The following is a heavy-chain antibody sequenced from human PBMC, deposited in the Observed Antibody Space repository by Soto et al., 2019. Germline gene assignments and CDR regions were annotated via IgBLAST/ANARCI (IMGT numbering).Heavy chain of an antibody. V-gene: IGHV4-59*02. CDR1: GWTASTSY. Sequence: PSDTLSPTFTLFGWTASTSYWTGIRQPPGKRLEWIGYAHYSGNTNYSPPLRSRVIMSVDTSKNQFSLQLNSVTAADTAVYYCATGSASSTSDAFDGWDRGTVVT. CDR2: AHYSGNT. CDR3: ATGSASSTSDAFDG. D-gene: IGHD2-15*01. J-gene: IGHJ3*01.